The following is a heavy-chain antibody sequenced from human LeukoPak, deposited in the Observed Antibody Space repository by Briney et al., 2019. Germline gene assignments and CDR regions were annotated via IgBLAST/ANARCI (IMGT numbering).Heavy chain of an antibody. CDR1: GFTFSSYW. J-gene: IGHJ3*02. Sequence: PGGSLRLSCAASGFTFSSYWMHWVRQAPGKGLVWVSRINSDGSSTSYADSVKGRFTISRDNAKNTLYLQMNSLRAEDTAVYYCAKEFASGSYRPHDAFDIWGQGTMVTVSS. CDR3: AKEFASGSYRPHDAFDI. V-gene: IGHV3-74*01. CDR2: INSDGSST. D-gene: IGHD1-26*01.